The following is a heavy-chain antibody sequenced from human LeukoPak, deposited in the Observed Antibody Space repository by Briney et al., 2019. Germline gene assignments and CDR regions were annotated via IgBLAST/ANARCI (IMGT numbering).Heavy chain of an antibody. CDR3: ARDEYYYGSGSYSRYYYGMDV. J-gene: IGHJ6*02. Sequence: GGSLRLSCAASGFTVSSNYMSWVRQAPGKGLEWVSVIYSGGSTYYADSVKGRFTISRDNSKNTLYLQMNSLRAEDTAVYYCARDEYYYGSGSYSRYYYGMDVWGQGTTVTVSS. CDR2: IYSGGST. V-gene: IGHV3-53*01. CDR1: GFTVSSNY. D-gene: IGHD3-10*01.